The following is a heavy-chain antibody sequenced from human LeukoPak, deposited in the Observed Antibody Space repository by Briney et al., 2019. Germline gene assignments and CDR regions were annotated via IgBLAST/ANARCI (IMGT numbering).Heavy chain of an antibody. CDR2: IDGSGVGT. CDR3: TKGAAAGPKYFQH. D-gene: IGHD6-13*01. V-gene: IGHV3-23*01. Sequence: PGGSLRLSCAASGFTFSSYVMRWVRQAPGKGLEWVSTIDGSGVGTYYADSVKGRFTISRDSSKSTLYLHMNSLRAEDTAVYYCTKGAAAGPKYFQHWGQGTLVTVSS. J-gene: IGHJ1*01. CDR1: GFTFSSYV.